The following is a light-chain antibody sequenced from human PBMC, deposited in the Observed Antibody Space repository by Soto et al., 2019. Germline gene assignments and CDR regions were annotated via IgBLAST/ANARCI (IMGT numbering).Light chain of an antibody. CDR2: SNN. CDR3: AACDDSLNEGV. Sequence: QSVLTQPPSVSGTPGQRVTISCSGTSSNLGTNTVNWYQQLPGTAPKVLIYSNNQRPSGVPDRFSGSKSGTSASLAISGLQYEDEADYYCAACDDSLNEGVFGGGTKLTVL. CDR1: SSNLGTNT. J-gene: IGLJ2*01. V-gene: IGLV1-44*01.